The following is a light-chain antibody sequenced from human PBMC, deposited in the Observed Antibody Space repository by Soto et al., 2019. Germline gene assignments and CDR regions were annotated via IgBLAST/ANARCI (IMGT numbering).Light chain of an antibody. V-gene: IGKV1-33*01. Sequence: DIPMTQSPSSLSASVGDRVTITCQASQDISNYLNWYQQKPGKAPKLLIYDASNLETGVPSRFSGSGSGTAFTFTISSLQPEDIATYYCQQYDNLLPMYTFGQGTKLEIK. CDR3: QQYDNLLPMYT. CDR2: DAS. CDR1: QDISNY. J-gene: IGKJ2*01.